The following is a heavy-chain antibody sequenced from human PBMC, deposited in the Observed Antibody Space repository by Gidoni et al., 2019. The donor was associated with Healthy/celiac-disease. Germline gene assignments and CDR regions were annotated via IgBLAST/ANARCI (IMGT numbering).Heavy chain of an antibody. J-gene: IGHJ4*02. CDR1: GWSVSCYY. CDR3: ARGLGAGYGSSGYYYGY. D-gene: IGHD3-22*01. Sequence: QVQLQQWGAGLLKPSETLSLTCAVYGWSVSCYYWSWLRQPPGKGLEWIGEINHSGSTNYNPSLKSRVTISVDTSKNQFSLKLSSVTAADTAVYYCARGLGAGYGSSGYYYGYWGQGTLVTVSS. CDR2: INHSGST. V-gene: IGHV4-34*01.